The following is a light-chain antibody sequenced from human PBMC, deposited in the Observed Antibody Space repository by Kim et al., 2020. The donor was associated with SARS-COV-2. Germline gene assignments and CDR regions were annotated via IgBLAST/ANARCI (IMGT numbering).Light chain of an antibody. J-gene: IGKJ1*01. Sequence: EIVLTQSPGTLSLSPGERATLSCRASQSVSRSYLAWYQQKPGQAPRLLIYRASSRATGIPDRFSGSRSGTDFTLTISRLEPDDFAVYYCQQYDRSPQTFGQGTKVDIK. CDR3: QQYDRSPQT. V-gene: IGKV3-20*01. CDR1: QSVSRSY. CDR2: RAS.